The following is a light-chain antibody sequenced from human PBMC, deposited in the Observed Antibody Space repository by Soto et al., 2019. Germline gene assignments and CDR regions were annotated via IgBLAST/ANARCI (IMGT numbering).Light chain of an antibody. CDR3: QQYNDWPLT. V-gene: IGKV3-15*01. CDR1: QSVSSA. Sequence: EIVMTQSPATLSVSPGDRATLSCRASQSVSSALAWYQQKPGQAPRLLIYGASTRATGIPLRFSGSGSATEFTLTISGLQSGDFAVYFCQQYNDWPLTFGGGTTVEIK. J-gene: IGKJ4*01. CDR2: GAS.